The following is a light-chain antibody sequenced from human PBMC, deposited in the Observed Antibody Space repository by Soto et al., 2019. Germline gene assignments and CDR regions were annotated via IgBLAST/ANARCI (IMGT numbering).Light chain of an antibody. CDR2: LNSDGSH. V-gene: IGLV4-69*01. CDR1: SGHSSYA. J-gene: IGLJ2*01. CDR3: QTWGTGTVV. Sequence: QAVVTQSPSASASLGASVKLTFTLSSGHSSYAIAWHQQQPEKGPRYLMKLNSDGSHSKGDGIPDRFSGSSSGAERYLTISSLQSEDEADYYCQTWGTGTVVFGGGTKVPVL.